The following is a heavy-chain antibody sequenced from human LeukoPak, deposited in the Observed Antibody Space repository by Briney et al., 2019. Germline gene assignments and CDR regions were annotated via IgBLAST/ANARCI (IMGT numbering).Heavy chain of an antibody. D-gene: IGHD1-1*01. V-gene: IGHV3-21*01. CDR1: GFTFNDYS. Sequence: GGSLRLSCTASGFTFNDYSMNWVRQAPGKGLEWVSSISRRSRHVYYAGSVKGRFPISRDDAKNSLYLQMNSLRAGDMAVYFCVRDLMGSGSTTAYLHHWGQGTLVTVSS. CDR2: ISRRSRHV. J-gene: IGHJ1*01. CDR3: VRDLMGSGSTTAYLHH.